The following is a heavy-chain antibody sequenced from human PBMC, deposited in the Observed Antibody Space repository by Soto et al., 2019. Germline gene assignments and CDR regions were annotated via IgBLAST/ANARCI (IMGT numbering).Heavy chain of an antibody. D-gene: IGHD4-4*01. CDR1: GDSVSSNSAA. V-gene: IGHV6-1*01. Sequence: SQILSLTCAISGDSVSSNSAAWNWIRQSPSRGLEWLGRTYYRSKWYNDYAVSVKSRITINPDTSKTQFSHQLNSVTPEDTAVDYCARDLLDYNVNFYCFDYWGQGTLVTVSS. J-gene: IGHJ4*02. CDR3: ARDLLDYNVNFYCFDY. CDR2: TYYRSKWYN.